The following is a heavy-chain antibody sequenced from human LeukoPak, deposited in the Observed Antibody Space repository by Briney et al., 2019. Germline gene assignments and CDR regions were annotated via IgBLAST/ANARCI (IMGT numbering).Heavy chain of an antibody. CDR2: FYYSGST. D-gene: IGHD3-10*01. CDR3: ARGRGTMVRGARWFDP. CDR1: GGSISSGDYY. Sequence: PSQTLSLTCTVSGGSISSGDYYWSWIRQPPGKGLEWIGYFYYSGSTYYNPSLKSRVTISVDTSKNQFSLKLSSVTAADTAVYYCARGRGTMVRGARWFDPWGQGTLVTVSS. V-gene: IGHV4-30-4*01. J-gene: IGHJ5*02.